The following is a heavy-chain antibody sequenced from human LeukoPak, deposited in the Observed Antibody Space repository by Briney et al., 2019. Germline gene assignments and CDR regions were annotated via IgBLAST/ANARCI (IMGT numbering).Heavy chain of an antibody. Sequence: ASVKVSCKASGYTFTNHAMIWVRQAPGQGLEWMGWINTNTGNPTYAQGFTGRFVFSLDTSVSTAYLQISSLKAEDTAVYYCARVWIRREVDVPAFDYWGQGTLVTVSS. CDR3: ARVWIRREVDVPAFDY. V-gene: IGHV7-4-1*02. CDR1: GYTFTNHA. J-gene: IGHJ4*02. D-gene: IGHD3-10*01. CDR2: INTNTGNP.